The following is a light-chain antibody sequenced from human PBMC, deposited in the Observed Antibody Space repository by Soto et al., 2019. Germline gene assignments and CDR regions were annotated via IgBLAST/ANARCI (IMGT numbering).Light chain of an antibody. CDR3: QRSFSTPLT. J-gene: IGKJ4*01. CDR1: QSLRSY. CDR2: AAS. Sequence: DIQMTQSPYSLSASVGDSVTITCRASQSLRSYLHWYQQKPGKAPKLLIYAASSLQSGVPSRFSCSGSGTDCTLTSSSLQPEDLATYYCQRSFSTPLTFGGGTKVEIK. V-gene: IGKV1-39*01.